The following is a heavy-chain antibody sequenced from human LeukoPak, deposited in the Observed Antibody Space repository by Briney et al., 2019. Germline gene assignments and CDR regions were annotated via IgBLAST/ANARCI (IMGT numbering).Heavy chain of an antibody. D-gene: IGHD2-21*01. CDR2: IKQDGSEK. J-gene: IGHJ4*02. CDR3: ATGLWTFGY. V-gene: IGHV3-7*03. CDR1: GFTFSTYW. Sequence: PGGSLRLSCAASGFTFSTYWMTWVRQAPGKGLEWVANIKQDGSEKSYVDSVKGRFTISRDNANNSLFLQMNSLRAEDTAVYYCATGLWTFGYWGQGTLVTVSS.